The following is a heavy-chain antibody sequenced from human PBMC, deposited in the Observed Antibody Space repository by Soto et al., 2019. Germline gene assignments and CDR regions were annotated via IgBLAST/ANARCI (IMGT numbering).Heavy chain of an antibody. D-gene: IGHD1-26*01. Sequence: QVQLVQSGAEVKKTGSSVKVSCKASGGTFNSYTMSWVRQAPGQGREWMGRIIPILGISNYAQKFQGRLTITEYKSKNTSYMELSSLRPEDTAVYYWGSPIVGDTNWGQGPLVTVSS. V-gene: IGHV1-69*02. CDR2: IIPILGIS. CDR1: GGTFNSYT. J-gene: IGHJ4*02. CDR3: GSPIVGDTN.